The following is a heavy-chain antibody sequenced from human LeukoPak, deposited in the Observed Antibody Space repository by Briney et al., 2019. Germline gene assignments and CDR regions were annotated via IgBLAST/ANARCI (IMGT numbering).Heavy chain of an antibody. Sequence: SGGSLRLSCAASGFTFSSYEMNWVRQAPGKGLERVSYISSSGSTIYYADSVKGRFTVSRDNAKNSLYLQMNSLRAEDTAVYYCAELSITMIGGVWGKGTTVTISS. CDR3: AELSITMIGGV. CDR1: GFTFSSYE. CDR2: ISSSGSTI. V-gene: IGHV3-48*03. J-gene: IGHJ6*04. D-gene: IGHD3-10*02.